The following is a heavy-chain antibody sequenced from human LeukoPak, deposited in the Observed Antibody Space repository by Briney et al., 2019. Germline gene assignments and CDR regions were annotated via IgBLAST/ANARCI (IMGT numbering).Heavy chain of an antibody. Sequence: GGSLRLSCAASGFTFSSYWMSWVRQAPGKGLEWVANIKQDGSEKYYVDSVKGRFTISRDNAKNSLYLQMNSLRAEDTAVYYCARRFTVARWGYFDYWGQGTLVTVSS. J-gene: IGHJ4*02. CDR2: IKQDGSEK. CDR1: GFTFSSYW. CDR3: ARRFTVARWGYFDY. D-gene: IGHD4-23*01. V-gene: IGHV3-7*01.